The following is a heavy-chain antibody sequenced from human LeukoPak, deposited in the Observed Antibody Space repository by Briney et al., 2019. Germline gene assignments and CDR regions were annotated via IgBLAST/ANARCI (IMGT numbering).Heavy chain of an antibody. D-gene: IGHD6-13*01. J-gene: IGHJ5*02. CDR3: ARSDSSTTRGFDL. V-gene: IGHV4-31*03. Sequence: SETLSPTCTVSGGSISSGRYYWSWIRQHPGKGLEWIGYIYYSGSTYYNPSLKSRVTISVDTSKNQFSLKLSSVTAADTAVYYCARSDSSTTRGFDLWGQGTLVTVSS. CDR2: IYYSGST. CDR1: GGSISSGRYY.